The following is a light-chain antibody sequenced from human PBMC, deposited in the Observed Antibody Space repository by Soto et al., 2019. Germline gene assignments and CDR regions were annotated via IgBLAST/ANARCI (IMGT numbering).Light chain of an antibody. Sequence: QTAVTQEPSFSVSPGGTVTLTCGLSSGSVSTSYYPSWYQQIPGQAPRTLIYSTNTRSSGVPDRFSGSILGNKAALTITGAQADDEADYYCVLYMSSGISVFGGGTKVTVL. J-gene: IGLJ3*02. V-gene: IGLV8-61*01. CDR1: SGSVSTSYY. CDR2: STN. CDR3: VLYMSSGISV.